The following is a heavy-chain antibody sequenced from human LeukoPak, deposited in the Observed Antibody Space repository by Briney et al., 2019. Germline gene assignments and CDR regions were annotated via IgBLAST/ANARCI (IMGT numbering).Heavy chain of an antibody. CDR1: RYTFTSSD. J-gene: IGHJ3*02. CDR2: MNPNSGIV. Sequence: TPVNLSYYASRYTFTSSDINRVPQAARQGLRGLGWMNPNSGIVGYAQKFQGRVTMTRNTSISTAYMELSSLRSEDTAVYYCAKMGIVGSSHLDMGGQGTMVTVSS. V-gene: IGHV1-8*01. CDR3: AKMGIVGSSHLDM. D-gene: IGHD1-26*01.